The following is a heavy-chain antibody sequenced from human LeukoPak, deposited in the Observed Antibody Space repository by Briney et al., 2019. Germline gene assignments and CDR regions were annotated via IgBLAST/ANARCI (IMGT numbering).Heavy chain of an antibody. Sequence: ASVKVSCKASGYTFTGYYMHWVRQAPGQGLEWMGWINPNSGGTNYAQKFQGRVTMTRDTSISTAYMELSRLRSDDTVVYYCARARWFGESPYMDVWGKGTTVTVSS. D-gene: IGHD3-10*01. J-gene: IGHJ6*03. CDR2: INPNSGGT. V-gene: IGHV1-2*02. CDR3: ARARWFGESPYMDV. CDR1: GYTFTGYY.